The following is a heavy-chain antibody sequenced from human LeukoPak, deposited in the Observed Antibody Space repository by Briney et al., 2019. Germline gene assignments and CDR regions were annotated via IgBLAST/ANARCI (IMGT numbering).Heavy chain of an antibody. J-gene: IGHJ4*02. CDR2: ISYDGSNK. V-gene: IGHV3-30-3*01. Sequence: QSGRSLRLSCAASGFTFSSYAMHWVRQAPGKGLEWVAVISYDGSNKYYADSVKGRFTISRDNSKNTLYLQMNSLRAEDTAVYYCASVGVSGWYYFDYWGQGTLVTVSS. D-gene: IGHD6-19*01. CDR3: ASVGVSGWYYFDY. CDR1: GFTFSSYA.